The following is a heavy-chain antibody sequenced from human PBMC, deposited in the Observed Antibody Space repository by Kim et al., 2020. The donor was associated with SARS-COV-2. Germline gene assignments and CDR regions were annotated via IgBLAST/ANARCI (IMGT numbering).Heavy chain of an antibody. J-gene: IGHJ6*03. CDR1: GYTFTSYG. CDR2: ISAYNGNT. CDR3: ARWKIRFLEWPPSENYYYYMDV. Sequence: ASVKVSCKASGYTFTSYGISWVRQAPGQGLEWMGWISAYNGNTNYAQKLQGRVTMTTDTSTSTAYMELRGLRSDDTAVYYCARWKIRFLEWPPSENYYYYMDVWGKGTTVTVSS. D-gene: IGHD3-3*01. V-gene: IGHV1-18*01.